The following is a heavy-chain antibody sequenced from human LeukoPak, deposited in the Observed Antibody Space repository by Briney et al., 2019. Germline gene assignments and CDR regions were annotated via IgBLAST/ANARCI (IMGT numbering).Heavy chain of an antibody. CDR1: GFTFSSYA. V-gene: IGHV3-21*01. J-gene: IGHJ4*02. CDR2: ISSSGTYI. D-gene: IGHD3-3*01. Sequence: PGGSLRLSCAASGFTFSSYAMNWVRQAPGKGLEWVSSISSSGTYIYYADSVKGRFTISRDNAKNSVYLQMNSLRAEGTAVYYCAPSILGVAPPGGGANYWGQGTLVTVSS. CDR3: APSILGVAPPGGGANY.